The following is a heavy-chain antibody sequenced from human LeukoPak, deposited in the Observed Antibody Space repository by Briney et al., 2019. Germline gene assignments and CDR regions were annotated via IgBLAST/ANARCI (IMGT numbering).Heavy chain of an antibody. Sequence: ASVKVSCKASGYTFTSYAMHWVRQAPGQRLEWMGWINAANGNTKYSQKFQGRVTITRGTSASTAYMELSSQRSEDTAVYYCARDRVFGSGLPAYYYGMDVWGQGTTVTVSS. CDR3: ARDRVFGSGLPAYYYGMDV. CDR1: GYTFTSYA. D-gene: IGHD6-19*01. J-gene: IGHJ6*02. V-gene: IGHV1-3*01. CDR2: INAANGNT.